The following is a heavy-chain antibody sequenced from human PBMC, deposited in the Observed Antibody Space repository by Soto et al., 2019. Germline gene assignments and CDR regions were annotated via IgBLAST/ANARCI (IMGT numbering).Heavy chain of an antibody. Sequence: QVQLVQSGAEVKKPGASVKVSCKASGYTFTSYGISWVRQAPGQGLEWMGWISAYNGNTNYAQKLQGRVTMTTDTSTSTAYMGLRGLRSDDTAVYYCARVDPLPAGMLSVPPHGMDVGGQGTTVTVSS. V-gene: IGHV1-18*01. CDR3: ARVDPLPAGMLSVPPHGMDV. CDR2: ISAYNGNT. CDR1: GYTFTSYG. J-gene: IGHJ6*02. D-gene: IGHD2-2*01.